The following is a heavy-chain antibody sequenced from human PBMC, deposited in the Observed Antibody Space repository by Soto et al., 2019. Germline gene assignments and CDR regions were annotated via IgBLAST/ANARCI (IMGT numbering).Heavy chain of an antibody. J-gene: IGHJ4*02. D-gene: IGHD3-16*02. CDR3: TSLYYGH. V-gene: IGHV3-15*01. CDR1: EFTFTYAW. CDR2: IKSKTDGGTT. Sequence: EVQLVESGGDLVKPGGSLRLSCAASEFTFTYAWMSWVRQAPGKGLEWVGRIKSKTDGGTTDYAAPAKGRFTISRDESQNTLYLQMNSLKTEDTAVYYCTSLYYGHWGQGTLVTVSS.